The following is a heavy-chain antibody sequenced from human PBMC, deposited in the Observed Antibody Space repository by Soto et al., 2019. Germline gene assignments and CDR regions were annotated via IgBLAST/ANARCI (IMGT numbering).Heavy chain of an antibody. CDR1: GYTFSSYD. V-gene: IGHV1-8*01. J-gene: IGHJ4*02. CDR2: LNPNSGDT. CDR3: ATSGGGWYLY. Sequence: QVQLVQSGAEVKKPGASVKVSGKASGYTFSSYDINWVRQATGQGLEWMGWLNPNSGDTGYAQKFQGRVTLTRNTSINTAYIELSSLTSGDTAVYYCATSGGGWYLYWGQGTLVTVSS. D-gene: IGHD6-19*01.